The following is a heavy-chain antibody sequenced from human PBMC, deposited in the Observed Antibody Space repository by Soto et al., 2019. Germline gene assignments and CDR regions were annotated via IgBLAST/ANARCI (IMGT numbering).Heavy chain of an antibody. CDR1: GFPFSSYR. J-gene: IGHJ6*03. D-gene: IGHD3-3*01. V-gene: IGHV3-48*01. CDR3: TRSGYMDV. Sequence: GWAVRLSCAASGFPFSSYRMNWVRQDPGKGLEWVSYISSGSSTIYYADSVKGRFTISRDNAKNSLYLQMDSLRAEDTAVYYATRSGYMDVWGTGTTVTVS. CDR2: ISSGSSTI.